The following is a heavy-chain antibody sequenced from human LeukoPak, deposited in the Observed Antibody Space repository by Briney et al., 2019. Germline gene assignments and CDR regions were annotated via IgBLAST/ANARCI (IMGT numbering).Heavy chain of an antibody. J-gene: IGHJ4*02. D-gene: IGHD5-18*01. V-gene: IGHV3-23*01. CDR1: GFTFSSYA. Sequence: GGSLRLSCAASGFTFSSYAMSWVRQAPGKGLEWVSAISGSGGSTYYADSAKGRFTISRDNSKNTLYLQMNSLRAEDTAVYYCAKALPRGYSYGYFDYWGQGTLVTVSS. CDR2: ISGSGGST. CDR3: AKALPRGYSYGYFDY.